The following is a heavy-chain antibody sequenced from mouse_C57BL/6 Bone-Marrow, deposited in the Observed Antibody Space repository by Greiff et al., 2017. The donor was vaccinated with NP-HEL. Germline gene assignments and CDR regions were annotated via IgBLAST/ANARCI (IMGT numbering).Heavy chain of an antibody. D-gene: IGHD2-2*01. CDR3: ARDQRLPPWFAY. J-gene: IGHJ3*01. CDR2: ISDGGSYT. Sequence: EVHLVESGGGLVKPGGSLKLSCAASGFTFSSYAMSWVRQTPEKRLEWVATISDGGSYTYYPDNVKGRFTISRDNAKNNLYLQMSHLKSEDTAMYYCARDQRLPPWFAYWGQGTLVTVSA. CDR1: GFTFSSYA. V-gene: IGHV5-4*01.